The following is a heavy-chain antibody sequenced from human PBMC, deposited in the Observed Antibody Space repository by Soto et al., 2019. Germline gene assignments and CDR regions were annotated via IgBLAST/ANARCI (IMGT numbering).Heavy chain of an antibody. Sequence: SETLSLTCTVSGDSIGGVGYWSWIRQFPGRGLEWIGCISSSGSTYYNPALNNRISLSLDTSQNQFSLKLSSVTAADTAVYYCAREDYGSGSHYYYGMDVWGQGTTVTVSS. J-gene: IGHJ6*02. CDR2: ISSSGST. CDR3: AREDYGSGSHYYYGMDV. V-gene: IGHV4-31*03. D-gene: IGHD3-10*01. CDR1: GDSIGGVGY.